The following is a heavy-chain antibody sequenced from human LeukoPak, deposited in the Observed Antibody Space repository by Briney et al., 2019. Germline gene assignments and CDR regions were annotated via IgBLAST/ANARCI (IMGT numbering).Heavy chain of an antibody. V-gene: IGHV3-53*01. CDR3: AKALLGGYGDGLDY. Sequence: GGSLRLSCAASGFTVSSNYMSWVRQAPGKGLEWVSLTYSGGTTDYADSVKGRFTISRDNSKNTLYLQLNSLRAEDTAVYYCAKALLGGYGDGLDYWGQGTLVTVSS. CDR2: TYSGGTT. J-gene: IGHJ4*02. CDR1: GFTVSSNY. D-gene: IGHD4-17*01.